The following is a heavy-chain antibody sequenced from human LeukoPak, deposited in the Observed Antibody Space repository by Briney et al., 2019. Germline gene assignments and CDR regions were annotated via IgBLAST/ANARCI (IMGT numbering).Heavy chain of an antibody. J-gene: IGHJ5*02. CDR2: INPNSGGT. V-gene: IGHV1-2*02. CDR1: GYTFTGYY. Sequence: ASVKVSCKASGYTFTGYYMHWVRQAPGQGLEWMGWINPNSGGTNYAQKFQGRVTMTRDTSISTAYMELSRLRSDDTAVYYCARDWDFRSGSYEGDPWGQGTLVTVSS. D-gene: IGHD3-10*01. CDR3: ARDWDFRSGSYEGDP.